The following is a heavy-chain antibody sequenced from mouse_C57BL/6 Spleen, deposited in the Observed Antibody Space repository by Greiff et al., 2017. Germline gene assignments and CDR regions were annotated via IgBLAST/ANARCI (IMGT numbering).Heavy chain of an antibody. CDR1: GYTFTSYW. J-gene: IGHJ2*01. Sequence: QVQLQQPGAELVRPGSSVKLSCKASGYTFTSYWMHWVKQRPIQGLEWIGNIDPSDSETHYNQKFKDKATLTVDKSSSTAYLQLSSLTSEDSAVYYCARFYDYAYFDYWGQGTTRTVSS. D-gene: IGHD2-4*01. V-gene: IGHV1-52*01. CDR3: ARFYDYAYFDY. CDR2: IDPSDSET.